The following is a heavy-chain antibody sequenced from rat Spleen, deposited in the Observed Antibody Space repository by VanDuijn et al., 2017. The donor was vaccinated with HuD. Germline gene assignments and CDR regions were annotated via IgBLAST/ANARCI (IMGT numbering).Heavy chain of an antibody. CDR1: GFTFSNYD. CDR2: ISTGGGNT. D-gene: IGHD4-3*01. Sequence: EVQLVESGGGLVQPGRSLKLSCAASGFTFSNYDMAWVRQAPTKGLEWVASISTGGGNTYYRDSVKGRFTISRDNAKSTLYLQMNSLRSEDTATYYCTRSYNSGYDFDYWGHGVMVTVSS. J-gene: IGHJ2*01. CDR3: TRSYNSGYDFDY. V-gene: IGHV5S23*01.